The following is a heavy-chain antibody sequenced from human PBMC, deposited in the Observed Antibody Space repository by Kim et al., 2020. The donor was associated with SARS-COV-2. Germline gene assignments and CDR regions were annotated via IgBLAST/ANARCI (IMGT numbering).Heavy chain of an antibody. J-gene: IGHJ5*02. Sequence: TYYAASVRGRFAISRDNSKTTLYLQMNSLRAEDTAVYYCARELIASRFDPWGQGTLVTVSS. CDR2: T. CDR3: ARELIASRFDP. V-gene: IGHV3-23*01. D-gene: IGHD6-6*01.